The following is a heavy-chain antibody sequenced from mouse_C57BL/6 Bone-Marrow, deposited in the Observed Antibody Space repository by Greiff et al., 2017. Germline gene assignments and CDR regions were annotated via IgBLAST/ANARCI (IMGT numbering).Heavy chain of an antibody. J-gene: IGHJ2*01. CDR2: INPNNGGT. CDR3: ARILITTVQGYFDY. D-gene: IGHD1-1*01. CDR1: GYTFTDYN. Sequence: EVQLQQSGPELVKPGASVKMSCKASGYTFTDYNMHWVKQSHGKSLEWIGYINPNNGGTSYNQKFKGKATLTVNKSSSTAYMELRSLTSEDSAVYYCARILITTVQGYFDYWGQGTTLTVSS. V-gene: IGHV1-22*01.